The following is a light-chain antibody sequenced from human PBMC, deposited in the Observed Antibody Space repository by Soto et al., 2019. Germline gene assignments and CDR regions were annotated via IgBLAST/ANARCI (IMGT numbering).Light chain of an antibody. Sequence: IEMTQSPSSLSASVGDRVTITCLASQSISSYLNWYQQKPGKAPKLLIYAASSLQSGVPSRFSGSGSGTDFTLTISSLQPEDFATYYCQQSYSTPLITFGQGTRLEI. CDR3: QQSYSTPLIT. CDR2: AAS. V-gene: IGKV1-39*01. J-gene: IGKJ5*01. CDR1: QSISSY.